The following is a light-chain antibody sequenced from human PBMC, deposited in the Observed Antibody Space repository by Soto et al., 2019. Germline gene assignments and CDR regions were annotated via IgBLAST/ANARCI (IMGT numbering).Light chain of an antibody. Sequence: QSVLTQPPSVSGAPGQRVTISCTGSSSNIGAGYDVHWYQQLPGAAPRLLIYGHSNRPSGVPDRFSGSKSGTSASLAITGLQAEDEADYYCQSYDCSLSVVVFGGGTKVTVL. CDR2: GHS. V-gene: IGLV1-40*01. J-gene: IGLJ2*01. CDR3: QSYDCSLSVVV. CDR1: SSNIGAGYD.